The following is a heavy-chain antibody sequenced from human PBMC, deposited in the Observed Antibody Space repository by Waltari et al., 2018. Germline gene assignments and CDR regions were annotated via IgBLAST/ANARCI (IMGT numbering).Heavy chain of an antibody. CDR1: GGSFSGYY. D-gene: IGHD3-16*02. J-gene: IGHJ4*02. V-gene: IGHV4-34*01. CDR3: ARTRRDDYVWGSYRYPFDY. CDR2: INHSGST. Sequence: QVQLQQWGAGLLKPSETLSLTCAVYGGSFSGYYWSWIRQPPGKGLEWIGEINHSGSTNYHPSLKSRVTISVDTSKNQFSLKLSSVTAADTAVYYCARTRRDDYVWGSYRYPFDYWGQGTLVTVSS.